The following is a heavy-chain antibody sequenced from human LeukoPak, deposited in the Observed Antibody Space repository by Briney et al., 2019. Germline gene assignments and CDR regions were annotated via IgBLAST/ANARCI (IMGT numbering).Heavy chain of an antibody. V-gene: IGHV3-23*01. D-gene: IGHD3-10*01. J-gene: IGHJ4*02. CDR1: GFTFSSYW. Sequence: QPGGSLRLSCAASGFTFSSYWMHWVRQAPGRGLEWVSAISGSGGSTYYADSVKGRFTISRDNSKNTLYLQMNSLRAEDTAVYYCAKYIPGSGSYYKSRDWGQGTLVTVSS. CDR3: AKYIPGSGSYYKSRD. CDR2: ISGSGGST.